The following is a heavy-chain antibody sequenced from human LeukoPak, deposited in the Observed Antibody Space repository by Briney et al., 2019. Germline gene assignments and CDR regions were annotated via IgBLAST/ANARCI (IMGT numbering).Heavy chain of an antibody. Sequence: GASVRVSCKASGYTFTSYGISWVRQAPGQGLEWMGWISAYNGNTNYAQKLQGRVTMTTDTSTSTAYMELRSLRSDDTAVYYCARGHDFWSGPLNYYYMDVWGKGTTVTVSS. V-gene: IGHV1-18*01. CDR1: GYTFTSYG. D-gene: IGHD3-3*01. CDR3: ARGHDFWSGPLNYYYMDV. CDR2: ISAYNGNT. J-gene: IGHJ6*03.